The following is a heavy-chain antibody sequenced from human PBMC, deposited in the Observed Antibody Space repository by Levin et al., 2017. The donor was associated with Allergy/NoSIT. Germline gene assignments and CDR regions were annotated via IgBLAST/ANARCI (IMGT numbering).Heavy chain of an antibody. CDR3: ASHLGYCSSTSCQPSENWFDP. D-gene: IGHD2-2*01. CDR1: GGSFSGYY. J-gene: IGHJ5*02. V-gene: IGHV4-34*12. Sequence: GSLRLSCAVYGGSFSGYYWSWIRQPPGKGLEWIGEIIHSGSTNYNPSLKSRVTISVDTSKNQFSLKLSSVTAADTAVYYCASHLGYCSSTSCQPSENWFDPWGQGTLVTVSS. CDR2: IIHSGST.